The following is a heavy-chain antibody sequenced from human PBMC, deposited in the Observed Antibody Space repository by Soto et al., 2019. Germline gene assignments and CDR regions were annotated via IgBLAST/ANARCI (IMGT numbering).Heavy chain of an antibody. CDR2: ISAYNGNT. CDR1: GYTLTSNC. V-gene: IGHV1-18*01. D-gene: IGHD3-9*01. J-gene: IGHJ4*02. CDR3: ARDQMDTYYDILTGYIFDY. Sequence: SAKLTCKAPGYTLTSNCISWLRQAPGQGLEWMGWISAYNGNTNYAQKLQGRVTMTTDTSTSTAYMELRSLRSDDTAVYYCARDQMDTYYDILTGYIFDYWGQGTLVTVSS.